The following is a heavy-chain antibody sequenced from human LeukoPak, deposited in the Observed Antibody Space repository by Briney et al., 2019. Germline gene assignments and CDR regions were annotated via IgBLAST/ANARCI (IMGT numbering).Heavy chain of an antibody. CDR2: IYYSGST. D-gene: IGHD3-22*01. CDR1: GGSISSGDYY. V-gene: IGHV4-30-4*01. Sequence: TLSLTCTVSGGSISSGDYYWSWIRQPPGKGLEWIGYIYYSGSTYYNPSLKSRVTISVDTSKNQFSLKLSSVTAADTAVYYCARDRRITMIVGIYYYYGMDVWGQGTTVTVSS. J-gene: IGHJ6*02. CDR3: ARDRRITMIVGIYYYYGMDV.